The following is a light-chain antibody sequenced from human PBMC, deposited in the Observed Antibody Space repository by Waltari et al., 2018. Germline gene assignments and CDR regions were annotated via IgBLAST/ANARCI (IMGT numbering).Light chain of an antibody. CDR3: QKYGTLPAT. CDR1: QSLSGT. Sequence: ELVLTQSPRTLSLSPGERATLSCRASQSLSGTFAWYQQKPGQAPRLLIYDVSSRASGIPDRFSGSGSRTDFSLTISRLEPEDFAVYYCQKYGTLPATFGQGTKVEFK. J-gene: IGKJ1*01. V-gene: IGKV3-20*01. CDR2: DVS.